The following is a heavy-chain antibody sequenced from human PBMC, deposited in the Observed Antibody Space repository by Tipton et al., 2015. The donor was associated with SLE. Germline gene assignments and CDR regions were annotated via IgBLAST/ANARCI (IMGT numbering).Heavy chain of an antibody. Sequence: TLSLTCAVSGDSISRTNYYWGWIRQAPGKGLEWIGTIYYSGHTFYNPSLKSRVTLSVDTSKNQFSLKRSSVTAADTAVYYCTRDFCTTGSCYKGDSWGQGTLVSVSS. CDR2: IYYSGHT. CDR1: GDSISRTNYY. D-gene: IGHD3-10*01. CDR3: TRDFCTTGSCYKGDS. J-gene: IGHJ4*02. V-gene: IGHV4-39*07.